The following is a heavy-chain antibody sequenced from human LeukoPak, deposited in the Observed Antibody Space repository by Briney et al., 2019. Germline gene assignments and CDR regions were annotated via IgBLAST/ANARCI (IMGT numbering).Heavy chain of an antibody. CDR2: IKPDGSDE. CDR3: ARNTVAAAGDS. D-gene: IGHD6-13*01. V-gene: IGHV3-7*01. Sequence: PGGSLRLSCAASGFTFGSNWMTWVRQAPEKGLEWVAKIKPDGSDEDYVDSVKGRFTISRDNAKNLLYLQMTGLRAEDTAVYYCARNTVAAAGDSWGQGPLVTVSS. J-gene: IGHJ4*02. CDR1: GFTFGSNW.